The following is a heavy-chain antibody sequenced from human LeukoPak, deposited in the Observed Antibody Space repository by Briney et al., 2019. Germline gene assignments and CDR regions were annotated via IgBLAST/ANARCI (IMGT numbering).Heavy chain of an antibody. Sequence: PSETLSLTCAVYGGSFSGYYWSWIRQPPGKGLEWIGEINHSGSTNYNPSLKSRVTISVDTSKNQFSLKLSSVTAADTAAYYYARSIGSSWNPTDYWGQGTLVTVSS. CDR2: INHSGST. CDR3: ARSIGSSWNPTDY. J-gene: IGHJ4*02. V-gene: IGHV4-34*01. D-gene: IGHD6-13*01. CDR1: GGSFSGYY.